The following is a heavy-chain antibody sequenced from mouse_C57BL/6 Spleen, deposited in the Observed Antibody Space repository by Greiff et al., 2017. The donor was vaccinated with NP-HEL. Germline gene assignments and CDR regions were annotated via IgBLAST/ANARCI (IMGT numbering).Heavy chain of an antibody. Sequence: EVQRVESGPGMVKPSQSLSLTCTVTGYSITSGYDWHWIRPFPGNKLEWMGYISYSGSTNYNPSLNSRIPITHDTSKNHFFLTLNSVTTEDTVTDYWARGDGRGYFDYWGQGTSLTVSS. V-gene: IGHV3-1*01. CDR2: ISYSGST. CDR3: ARGDGRGYFDY. J-gene: IGHJ2*02. CDR1: GYSITSGYD. D-gene: IGHD1-1*02.